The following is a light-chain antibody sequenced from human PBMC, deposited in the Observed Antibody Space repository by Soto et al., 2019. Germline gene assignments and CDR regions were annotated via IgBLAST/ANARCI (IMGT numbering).Light chain of an antibody. CDR1: RSNIGSNY. J-gene: IGLJ3*02. V-gene: IGLV1-47*01. CDR3: AAWDENLRSVV. Sequence: QSVLTQPPSASGTPGQRVTISCSGGRSNIGSNYAFWYQQLPGTTPKLFIFRNTQRPSGVPDRFSGSKSGTSASLTISGLRSEDDATYYCAAWDENLRSVVFGGGTKLTVL. CDR2: RNT.